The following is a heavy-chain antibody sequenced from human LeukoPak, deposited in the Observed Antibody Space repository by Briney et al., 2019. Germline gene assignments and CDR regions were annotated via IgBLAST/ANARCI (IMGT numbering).Heavy chain of an antibody. CDR2: INQDGSEK. J-gene: IGHJ6*02. CDR1: GFTFNNYA. Sequence: GGSLRLSCAASGFTFNNYAMNWVRQAPGKGLEWVANINQDGSEKYYVDSVRGRFTISRDNARNSLYLQMHSLRAEDTAVFYCTGHYGMNVWGQGTTVTVSS. V-gene: IGHV3-7*01. CDR3: TGHYGMNV.